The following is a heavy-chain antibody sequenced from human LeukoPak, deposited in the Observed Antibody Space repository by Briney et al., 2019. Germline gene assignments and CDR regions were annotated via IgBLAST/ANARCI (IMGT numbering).Heavy chain of an antibody. D-gene: IGHD2-21*02. Sequence: GGSLRLSYAASGFTFSSYAMHWVRQAPGKGLEWVAVISYDGSNKYYADSVKGRFTISRDNSKNTLYLQMNSLRAEDTAVYYCASQEVGVTNWFDPWGQGTLVTVSS. J-gene: IGHJ5*02. CDR3: ASQEVGVTNWFDP. CDR1: GFTFSSYA. V-gene: IGHV3-30-3*01. CDR2: ISYDGSNK.